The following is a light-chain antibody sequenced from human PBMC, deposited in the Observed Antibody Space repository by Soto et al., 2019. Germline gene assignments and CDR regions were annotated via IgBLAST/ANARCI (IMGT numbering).Light chain of an antibody. CDR3: SSYYSNNILSYV. V-gene: IGLV2-14*03. CDR2: EVN. J-gene: IGLJ1*01. CDR1: SNDVGGYKY. Sequence: QSALTQPASVSGAPGQSITISCTGTSNDVGGYKYVSWYQQRPGTAPKLIMFEVNNRPSGVSDRFSGSRSANTASLTISGLQAQDEADYYCSSYYSNNILSYVFGTGTKLTVL.